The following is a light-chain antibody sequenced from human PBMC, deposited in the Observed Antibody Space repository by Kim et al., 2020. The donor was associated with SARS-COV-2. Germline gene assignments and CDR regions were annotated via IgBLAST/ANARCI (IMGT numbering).Light chain of an antibody. CDR1: SGSIASNY. CDR3: QSYDSSNVV. J-gene: IGLJ2*01. V-gene: IGLV6-57*02. CDR2: EDN. Sequence: GKTVTISCTGSSGSIASNYVQWYQQRPGSAPTTVIYEDNQRPSGVPDRFSGSIDSSSNSVSLTISGLKTEDEADYYCQSYDSSNVVFGGGTKLTVL.